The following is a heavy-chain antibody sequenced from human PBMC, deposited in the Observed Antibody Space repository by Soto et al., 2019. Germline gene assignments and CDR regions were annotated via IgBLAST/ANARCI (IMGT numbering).Heavy chain of an antibody. D-gene: IGHD6-13*01. Sequence: QVRLLQSGAEVKKPGASVRVSCKASGYTFINHGISWVRQAPGQGLEWMGWISAYNGNTNYAQKLQGRVTMTRDTSTNTAYMELRSLRSDDTAMYYCARDVIATTGNWFDPWGQGTLVTVSS. CDR3: ARDVIATTGNWFDP. J-gene: IGHJ5*02. V-gene: IGHV1-18*01. CDR2: ISAYNGNT. CDR1: GYTFINHG.